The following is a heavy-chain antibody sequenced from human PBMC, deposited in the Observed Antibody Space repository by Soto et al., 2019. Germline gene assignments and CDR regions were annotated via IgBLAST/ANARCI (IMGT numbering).Heavy chain of an antibody. Sequence: ASGKVSCKASGYTFTTHAMHWGLQAPGQSLEWKGWINGGTGQTKHSQRFQGRVTITRDTSASTAYMELSSLRSEETAVYYCARGKGMEENYYYYALDIWGQGTTVTVSS. CDR2: INGGTGQT. CDR1: GYTFTTHA. D-gene: IGHD1-1*01. J-gene: IGHJ6*02. CDR3: ARGKGMEENYYYYALDI. V-gene: IGHV1-3*01.